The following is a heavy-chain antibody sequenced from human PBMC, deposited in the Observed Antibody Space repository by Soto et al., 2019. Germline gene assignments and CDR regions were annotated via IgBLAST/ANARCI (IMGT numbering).Heavy chain of an antibody. V-gene: IGHV3-30*18. CDR1: GFTFKNHA. Sequence: QGQLVESGGDAVQPGRSLRLSCVGSGFTFKNHAMHWVRLDPGQGLEWVAYISYDGSNKAYGDSVQGRFTISRDNSKNTVILQMNSLRVEDTGVFHCAKEGGSYDDFWSGSIGSFDIWGRGTTVTVSS. CDR3: AKEGGSYDDFWSGSIGSFDI. D-gene: IGHD3-3*01. J-gene: IGHJ3*02. CDR2: ISYDGSNK.